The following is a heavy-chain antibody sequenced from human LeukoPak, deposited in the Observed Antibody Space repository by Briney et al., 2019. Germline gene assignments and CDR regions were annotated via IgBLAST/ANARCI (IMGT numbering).Heavy chain of an antibody. J-gene: IGHJ4*02. V-gene: IGHV4-34*01. Sequence: SETLSLTCAVYGGSFSGYYWSWIRQPPGKGLEWIGEINHSGSTNYNPSLKSRVTISVDTSKNQFSLKLSSVTAADTAVYYCARGGLHLGELSLKWDYWGQGTLVTVSS. CDR1: GGSFSGYY. CDR3: ARGGLHLGELSLKWDY. D-gene: IGHD3-16*02. CDR2: INHSGST.